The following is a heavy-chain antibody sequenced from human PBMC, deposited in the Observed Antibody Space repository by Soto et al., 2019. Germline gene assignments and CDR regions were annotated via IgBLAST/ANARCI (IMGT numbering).Heavy chain of an antibody. D-gene: IGHD4-17*01. CDR1: GGTFSTSS. V-gene: IGHV1-69*14. CDR3: ARGHEYGGNSDACDI. Sequence: QVLLVQSGAEMKKPGSSVKVSCKASGGTFSTSSINWVRQAPGQRPEWMGNILPIFGTADYAQKFQGRVTISADTATNTASMELRSLLSEDTAVYYCARGHEYGGNSDACDIWCQGTVVTVSS. J-gene: IGHJ3*02. CDR2: ILPIFGTA.